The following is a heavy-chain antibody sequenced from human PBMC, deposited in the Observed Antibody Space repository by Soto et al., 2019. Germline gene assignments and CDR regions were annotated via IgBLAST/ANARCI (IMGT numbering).Heavy chain of an antibody. CDR1: GYTFTSYA. V-gene: IGHV1-3*01. D-gene: IGHD5-12*01. J-gene: IGHJ1*01. CDR2: INAGNGNT. Sequence: GASVKVSCKASGYTFTSYAMHWVRQAPGQRLGWMGWINAGNGNTKYSQKFQGRVTITRDTSASTAYMELSSLRSEDTAVYYCASLAGGDGYNPSPYFQHWGQGTLVTVSS. CDR3: ASLAGGDGYNPSPYFQH.